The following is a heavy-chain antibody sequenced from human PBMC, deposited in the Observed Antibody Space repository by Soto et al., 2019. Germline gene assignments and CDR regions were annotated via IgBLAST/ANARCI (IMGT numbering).Heavy chain of an antibody. CDR2: IIPIFGTA. Sequence: QVPLVQSGAEVKKPRSSVKVSCKASGGTFSSYAISWVRQAPGQGLEWMGGIIPIFGTANYAQKFQGRVTITADESTSTAYMELSSLRSEDTAVYYCASEDTAMDNWFDPWGQGTLVTVSS. CDR3: ASEDTAMDNWFDP. D-gene: IGHD5-18*01. CDR1: GGTFSSYA. J-gene: IGHJ5*02. V-gene: IGHV1-69*01.